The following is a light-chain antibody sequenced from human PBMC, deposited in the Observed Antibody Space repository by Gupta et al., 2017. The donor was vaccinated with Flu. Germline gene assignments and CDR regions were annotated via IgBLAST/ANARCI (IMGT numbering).Light chain of an antibody. CDR2: SAS. J-gene: IGKJ4*01. CDR3: QQSYRTPLS. CDR1: QNIREY. Sequence: PSSLSASVGDRVTITCRTSQNIREYLNWYQQKPGKVPNLLICSASTLQSGVPSRFSGYGSGTDFTLTISSLQPEDFATYFCQQSYRTPLSFGGGTKVEIK. V-gene: IGKV1-39*01.